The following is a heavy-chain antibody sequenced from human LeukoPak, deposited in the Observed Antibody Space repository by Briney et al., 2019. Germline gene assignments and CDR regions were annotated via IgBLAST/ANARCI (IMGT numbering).Heavy chain of an antibody. CDR2: TRNKANSYTT. CDR1: GFTFSDHY. V-gene: IGHV3-72*01. J-gene: IGHJ2*01. D-gene: IGHD3-16*01. CDR3: ARARWGHWYFDL. Sequence: PGRSLRLSCAASGFTFSDHYMDWVRQAPGKGLEWVGRTRNKANSYTTEYAASVKGRFTISRDDSKNSLYLQMNSLKTEDTAVYYCARARWGHWYFDLWGRGTLVTVSS.